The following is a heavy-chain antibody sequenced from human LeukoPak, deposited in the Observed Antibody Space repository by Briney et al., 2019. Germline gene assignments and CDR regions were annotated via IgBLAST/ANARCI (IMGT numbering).Heavy chain of an antibody. J-gene: IGHJ5*02. CDR1: GGSISSGGYY. CDR3: ARQAYSSNLGWFDP. D-gene: IGHD6-13*01. CDR2: IYYSGST. V-gene: IGHV4-31*03. Sequence: NPSETLSLTCTVSGGSISSGGYYWSWIRQHPGKGLEWIGYIYYSGSTYYNPSLKSRVTISVDTSKNQFSLKLSSVTAADTAVYYCARQAYSSNLGWFDPWGQGTLVTVSS.